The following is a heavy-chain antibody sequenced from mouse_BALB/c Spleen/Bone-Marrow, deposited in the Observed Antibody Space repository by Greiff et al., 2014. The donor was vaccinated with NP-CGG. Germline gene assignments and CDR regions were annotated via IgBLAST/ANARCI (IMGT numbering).Heavy chain of an antibody. V-gene: IGHV1-69*02. CDR1: GYTFTRFY. Sequence: QVQLQQSGAEFAKPGASVRLSCKASGYTFTRFYIHWVKQRPGQDLEWIGEIDPSDSYINYNQKFKGKATLTVDKSSSTAYMQHSSLTSEDSALYYCARWGYLDYWGQGTTLTVSS. D-gene: IGHD3-1*01. J-gene: IGHJ2*01. CDR3: ARWGYLDY. CDR2: IDPSDSYI.